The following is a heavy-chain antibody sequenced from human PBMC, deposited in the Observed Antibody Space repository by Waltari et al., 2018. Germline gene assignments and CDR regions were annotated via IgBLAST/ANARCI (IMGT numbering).Heavy chain of an antibody. J-gene: IGHJ4*02. CDR1: GGSISSGGYY. CDR3: ARKNMPRDILPLGYFDY. D-gene: IGHD3-9*01. CDR2: IYYSGST. Sequence: QVQLQESGPGLVKPSQTLSLTCTVSGGSISSGGYYWSWIRQHPGKGLEWIGYIYYSGSTYYNPSLKSRVTISVDTSKNQFSLKLSSVTAADTAVYYCARKNMPRDILPLGYFDYWGQGTLVTVSS. V-gene: IGHV4-31*03.